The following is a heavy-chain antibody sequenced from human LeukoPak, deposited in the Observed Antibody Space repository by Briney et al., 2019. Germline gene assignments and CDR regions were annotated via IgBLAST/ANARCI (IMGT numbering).Heavy chain of an antibody. V-gene: IGHV3-11*06. CDR1: GFTFSNYY. CDR3: AKEKLPSGYSFLTDY. Sequence: KPGGSLRLSCAASGFTFSNYYMSWIRQTPGKGLEWVSYITSSGSYTNYADSVKGRFTISRDNAKNSLYLQMNSLRPEDTAVYYCAKEKLPSGYSFLTDYWGQGTLVTVSS. D-gene: IGHD5-18*01. J-gene: IGHJ4*02. CDR2: ITSSGSYT.